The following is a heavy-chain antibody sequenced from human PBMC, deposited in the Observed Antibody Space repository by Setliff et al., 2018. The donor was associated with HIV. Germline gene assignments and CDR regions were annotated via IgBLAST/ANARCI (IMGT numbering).Heavy chain of an antibody. CDR1: GGSISSYY. CDR2: IYSSGTT. V-gene: IGHV4-59*01. D-gene: IGHD3-3*01. J-gene: IGHJ6*03. CDR3: ARGVTIFGVVTRHNYYMDV. Sequence: LSLTCTVSGGSISSYYWTWIRQPPGKGLEWIAYIYSSGTTNYNPSLRSRVTISLDTSKNQFSLKLSSVTAADTAVYYCARGVTIFGVVTRHNYYMDVWGKGTTVTVSS.